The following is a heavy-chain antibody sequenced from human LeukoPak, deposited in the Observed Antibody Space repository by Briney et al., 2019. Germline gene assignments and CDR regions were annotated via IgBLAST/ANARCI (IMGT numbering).Heavy chain of an antibody. CDR3: AKDGVATITFDY. CDR2: ISGSGGAT. J-gene: IGHJ4*02. V-gene: IGHV3-23*01. Sequence: XXVXXXXXKGLEWVSVISGSGGATYYADSVKGRFTISRDNSKNTLYLQMNSLRAEDTAVYYCAKDGVATITFDYWGQGTLVTVSS. D-gene: IGHD5-12*01.